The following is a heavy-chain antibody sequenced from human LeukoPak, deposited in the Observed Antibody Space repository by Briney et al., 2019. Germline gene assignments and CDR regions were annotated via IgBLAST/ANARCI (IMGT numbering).Heavy chain of an antibody. CDR1: GFTFSSYW. CDR2: IDSDGAIT. V-gene: IGHV3-74*01. J-gene: IGHJ4*02. D-gene: IGHD3-3*01. CDR3: AKDRKYYDFWSGSTSLDY. Sequence: PGGSLRLSCAASGFTFSSYWMHWVRQAPGKGLVSVSRIDSDGAITRYADSVQGRFTISRDNAKNTVYLQMNSLRAEDTAVYYCAKDRKYYDFWSGSTSLDYWGQGTLVTVSS.